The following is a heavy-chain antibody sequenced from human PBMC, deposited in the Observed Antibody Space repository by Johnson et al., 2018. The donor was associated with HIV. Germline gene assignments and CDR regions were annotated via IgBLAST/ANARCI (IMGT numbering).Heavy chain of an antibody. D-gene: IGHD3-10*01. CDR1: GFTFSRYG. J-gene: IGHJ3*02. CDR2: ISYDGSNE. CDR3: AKSTQASIVRESGPYGAFDI. V-gene: IGHV3-30*18. Sequence: QVQLVESGGGVVQPGRSLRLSCAASGFTFSRYGMHWVRQVQGKGLEWVVVISYDGSNEYFADSVKGRFTISRDNSKNTLYLQMNSLRAEDTGLYYCAKSTQASIVRESGPYGAFDIWGQGTMVTVSS.